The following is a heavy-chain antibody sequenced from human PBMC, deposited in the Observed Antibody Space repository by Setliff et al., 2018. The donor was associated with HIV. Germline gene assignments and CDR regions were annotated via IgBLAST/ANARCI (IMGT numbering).Heavy chain of an antibody. CDR3: ARDGFWSGYIDY. Sequence: SETLSLTCAVSGYSISSGYYWSWIRQPAGKGLEWIGRIYTSGSTNYNPSLKSRVTMSVDTSKNQFSLKLSSVTAADTAVYYCARDGFWSGYIDYWGQGTLVTV. CDR1: GYSISSGYY. J-gene: IGHJ4*02. V-gene: IGHV4-4*07. CDR2: IYTSGST. D-gene: IGHD3-3*01.